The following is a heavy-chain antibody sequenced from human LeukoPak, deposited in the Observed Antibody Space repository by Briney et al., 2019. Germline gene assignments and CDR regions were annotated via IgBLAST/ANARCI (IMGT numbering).Heavy chain of an antibody. D-gene: IGHD1-14*01. CDR1: GFTFSSYG. V-gene: IGHV3-30*18. CDR3: AKDITGAFDI. CDR2: ISYDGSNK. Sequence: GGSLRLSCAASGFTFSSYGMHWVRQAPGKGLEWVAVISYDGSNKYYADSVKGRFTISRDNSKNTLYLQMNSLRAEDTAVHYCAKDITGAFDIWGQGTMVTVSS. J-gene: IGHJ3*02.